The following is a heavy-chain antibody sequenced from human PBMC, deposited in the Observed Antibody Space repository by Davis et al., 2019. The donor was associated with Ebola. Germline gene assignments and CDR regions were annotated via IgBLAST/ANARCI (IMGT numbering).Heavy chain of an antibody. CDR2: ISAYNGNT. J-gene: IGHJ4*02. CDR3: ARASITGGGQWLVQAGVDF. CDR1: GYTFTTYS. Sequence: ASVKVSCKASGYTFTTYSFSWVRQAPGQGLEWMGWISAYNGNTIYAQKFQGRVTLTTDTFTSTAYMELRSLRSDDTAVYYCARASITGGGQWLVQAGVDFWGQGTLVTVSS. V-gene: IGHV1-18*01. D-gene: IGHD6-19*01.